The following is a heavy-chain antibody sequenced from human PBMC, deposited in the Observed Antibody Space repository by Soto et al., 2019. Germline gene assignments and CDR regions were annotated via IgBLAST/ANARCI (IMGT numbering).Heavy chain of an antibody. CDR1: GGSVSSGSYY. CDR2: IYYSGST. V-gene: IGHV4-61*01. D-gene: IGHD3-22*01. CDR3: ARVRHYYDSSGYYHDAFDI. Sequence: SETLSLTCTVSGGSVSSGSYYWSWIRQPPGKGLEWIGYIYYSGSTNYNPSLKSRVTISVDTSKNQFSLKLSSVTAADTAVYYCARVRHYYDSSGYYHDAFDIWGQGTMVTVSS. J-gene: IGHJ3*02.